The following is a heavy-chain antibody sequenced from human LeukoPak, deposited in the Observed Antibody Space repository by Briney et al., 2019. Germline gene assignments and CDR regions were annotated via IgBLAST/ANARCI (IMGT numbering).Heavy chain of an antibody. CDR1: GGSISSYY. D-gene: IGHD1-1*01. CDR2: IYTSGST. CDR3: ARGNWNYFDS. J-gene: IGHJ4*02. Sequence: PSETLSLTCTVSGGSISSYYWSWIRQPARKGLEWIGRIYTSGSTNYTPSLKTRVTMSVDTSKSQFSLKLSSVTAADTAVYFCARGNWNYFDSWGQGTLVTVSS. V-gene: IGHV4-4*07.